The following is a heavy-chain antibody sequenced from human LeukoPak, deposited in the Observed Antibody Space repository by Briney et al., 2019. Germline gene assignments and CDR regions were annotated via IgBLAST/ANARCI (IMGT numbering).Heavy chain of an antibody. Sequence: GGSLRLSCAASGFTFSTYTMNWVRQAPGKGLEWVSSISSSSSYVYYADSVKGRFTISRDNAKNSPYLQMNSLRAEDTAVYSCARSEAAAGTLLDFWGQGTLVTVSS. CDR1: GFTFSTYT. D-gene: IGHD6-13*01. CDR3: ARSEAAAGTLLDF. V-gene: IGHV3-21*01. J-gene: IGHJ4*02. CDR2: ISSSSSYV.